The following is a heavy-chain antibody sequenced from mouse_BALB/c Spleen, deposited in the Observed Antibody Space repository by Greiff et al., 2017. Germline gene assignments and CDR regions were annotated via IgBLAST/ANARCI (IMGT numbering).Heavy chain of an antibody. V-gene: IGHV1S81*02. J-gene: IGHJ4*01. CDR2: INPSNGGT. D-gene: IGHD2-2*01. CDR1: GYTFTSYY. Sequence: QVQLQQSGAELVKPGASVKLSCKASGYTFTSYYMYWVKQRPGQGLEWIGEINPSNGGTNFNEKFKSKATLTVDKSSSTAYMQLSSLTSEDSAVYYCTRSVVTGYAMDYWGQGTSVTVSS. CDR3: TRSVVTGYAMDY.